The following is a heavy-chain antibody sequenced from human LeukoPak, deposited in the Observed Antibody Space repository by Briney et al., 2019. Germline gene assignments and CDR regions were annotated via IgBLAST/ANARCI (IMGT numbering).Heavy chain of an antibody. CDR1: GYTFTGYY. J-gene: IGHJ4*02. Sequence: ASVKVSCKASGYTFTGYYMHWVRQAPGQGLEWMGWINPNSGGTNYAQKFQGRVTMTRNTSISTAYMELSSLRSEDTAVYYCARVLRWYSLYYFDYWGQGTLVTVSS. V-gene: IGHV1-2*02. CDR3: ARVLRWYSLYYFDY. CDR2: INPNSGGT. D-gene: IGHD4-23*01.